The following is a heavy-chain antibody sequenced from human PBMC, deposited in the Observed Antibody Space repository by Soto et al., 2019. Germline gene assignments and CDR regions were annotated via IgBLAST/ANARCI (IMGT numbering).Heavy chain of an antibody. D-gene: IGHD5-18*01. J-gene: IGHJ6*02. Sequence: QVQLVESGGGVVQPGRSLRLSCAASGFTFSSYGMHWVRQAPGKGLEWVAVISYDGSNKYYADSVKGRFTISRDNSKNTLYLQMNSLRAEDTAVYYCAKERHSYGYIGGMDVWGQGTTVTVSS. CDR1: GFTFSSYG. V-gene: IGHV3-30*18. CDR3: AKERHSYGYIGGMDV. CDR2: ISYDGSNK.